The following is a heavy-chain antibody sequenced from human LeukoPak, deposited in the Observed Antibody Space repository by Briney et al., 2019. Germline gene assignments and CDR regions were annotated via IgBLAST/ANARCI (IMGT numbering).Heavy chain of an antibody. J-gene: IGHJ4*02. Sequence: GGSLRLSCAASGFNFKTYSMNWVRQAPGKGLEWVSSISFDSTYIYYADSVKGRFTISRDNAKNSLFLQLNSLRDDDTAVYHCAGDLGYYDGSGYFPYYFEKWGQGILVNVSS. V-gene: IGHV3-21*01. CDR2: ISFDSTYI. D-gene: IGHD3-22*01. CDR1: GFNFKTYS. CDR3: AGDLGYYDGSGYFPYYFEK.